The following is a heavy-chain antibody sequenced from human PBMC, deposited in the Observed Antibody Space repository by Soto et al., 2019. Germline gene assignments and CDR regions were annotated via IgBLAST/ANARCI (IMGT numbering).Heavy chain of an antibody. D-gene: IGHD3-22*01. V-gene: IGHV4-4*02. CDR3: ARLYDSSGYDDYGMDV. CDR2: IYHSGST. Sequence: QVQLQESGPGLVKPSGTLSLTCAVSGGSISSSNWWSWVRQPPGKGLEWIGEIYHSGSTNYNPSLKSRVTIPVDKSTNQFSLKLSSVTAADTAVYYCARLYDSSGYDDYGMDVWGQGTTVTVSS. CDR1: GGSISSSNW. J-gene: IGHJ6*02.